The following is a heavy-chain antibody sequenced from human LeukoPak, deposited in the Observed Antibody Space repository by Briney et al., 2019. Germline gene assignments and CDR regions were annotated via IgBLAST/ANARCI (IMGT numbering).Heavy chain of an antibody. Sequence: SETLSLTCAVSGYSISSGYYWGWIRQPPGKGLEWIGSIYHSGSTYYNPSLKSRVTISVDTSKNQFSLKLSSVTAADTAVYYCARHAPKYYDFWSGYSSDNWFDPWGQGTLVTVSS. V-gene: IGHV4-38-2*01. CDR2: IYHSGST. CDR1: GYSISSGYY. D-gene: IGHD3-3*01. CDR3: ARHAPKYYDFWSGYSSDNWFDP. J-gene: IGHJ5*02.